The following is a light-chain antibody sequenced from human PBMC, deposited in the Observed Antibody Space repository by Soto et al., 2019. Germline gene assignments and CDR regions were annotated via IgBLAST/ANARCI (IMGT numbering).Light chain of an antibody. CDR2: AAS. V-gene: IGKV1-9*01. CDR3: QQLNSYPQLT. CDR1: QGISSY. Sequence: DIQLTQSPSFLSASVGDRVTITCRASQGISSYLAWYQQKPGQAPKLLIYAASTLQSGVPSRFSGSGSGTEFTLTSSSLQPEDCATYYCQQLNSYPQLTFGPGTKVDIK. J-gene: IGKJ3*01.